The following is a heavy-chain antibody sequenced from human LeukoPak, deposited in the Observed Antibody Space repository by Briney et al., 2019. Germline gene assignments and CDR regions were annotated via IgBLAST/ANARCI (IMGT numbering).Heavy chain of an antibody. D-gene: IGHD5-24*01. J-gene: IGHJ3*01. V-gene: IGHV3-23*01. CDR1: GFTSRAAA. Sequence: PGGSLRPSCASPGFTSRAAARPWFPQAPGKGLEWVSLISSSGNNAYYADSVKGRFTISRDNSKNTLSLQMNSLRVEDTAIYYCAKDIQLSTWGLGTMVTVSS. CDR3: AKDIQLST. CDR2: ISSSGNNA.